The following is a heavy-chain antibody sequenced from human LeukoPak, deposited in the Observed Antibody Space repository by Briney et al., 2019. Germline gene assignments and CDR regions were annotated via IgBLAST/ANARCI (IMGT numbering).Heavy chain of an antibody. CDR3: ARDSSGWYNQYYFDY. D-gene: IGHD6-19*01. CDR2: ISYSGNT. Sequence: PSETLSLTCTVSGGSMSSDYWTWIRQPPGKGLEWIGYISYSGNTNYNPSLKSRVTISSDTSKNQFSLKLSSVTAADTAVYYCARDSSGWYNQYYFDYWGQGTLVTVSS. J-gene: IGHJ4*02. CDR1: GGSMSSDY. V-gene: IGHV4-59*12.